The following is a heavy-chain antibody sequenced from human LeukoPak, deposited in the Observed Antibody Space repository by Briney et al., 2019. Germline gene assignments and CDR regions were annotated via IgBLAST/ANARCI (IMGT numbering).Heavy chain of an antibody. J-gene: IGHJ6*04. D-gene: IGHD3-16*01. CDR3: ARFTYTTRPSDV. Sequence: SETLSLTCAVYGGSFSGYYWSWIRQPPGKGLEWIGEINHSGSTNYNPSLKSRVTISVDTSKNQFSLRLSSVTAADTAVYHCARFTYTTRPSDVWGRGTTVTVSS. V-gene: IGHV4-34*01. CDR2: INHSGST. CDR1: GGSFSGYY.